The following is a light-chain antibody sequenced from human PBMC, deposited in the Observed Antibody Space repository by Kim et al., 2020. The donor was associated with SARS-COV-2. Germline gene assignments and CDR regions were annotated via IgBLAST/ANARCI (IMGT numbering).Light chain of an antibody. CDR3: QSYDSGLRVWV. J-gene: IGLJ3*02. Sequence: TVASPCTGSGSSIGAGYYVHCYRQFPGTAPQLLIYGDYYRPSGIPDRFSGSKSGTSASLAITGLQIDDEADYYCQSYDSGLRVWVFGGGTQLTVL. CDR2: GDY. CDR1: GSSIGAGYY. V-gene: IGLV1-40*01.